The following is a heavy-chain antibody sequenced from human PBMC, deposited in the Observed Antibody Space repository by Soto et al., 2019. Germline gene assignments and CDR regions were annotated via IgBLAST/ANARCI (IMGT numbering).Heavy chain of an antibody. Sequence: ASVKVSCKASGYTFASHAMHWVRQAPGQRLEWMGWINAGKGITKYSQKFQGRVTITRDTSASTAYMELSSLRSEDTAVYYCARDGTYYDILTGYYYGMDVWGQGTTVTVSS. CDR2: INAGKGIT. D-gene: IGHD3-9*01. CDR1: GYTFASHA. V-gene: IGHV1-3*01. CDR3: ARDGTYYDILTGYYYGMDV. J-gene: IGHJ6*02.